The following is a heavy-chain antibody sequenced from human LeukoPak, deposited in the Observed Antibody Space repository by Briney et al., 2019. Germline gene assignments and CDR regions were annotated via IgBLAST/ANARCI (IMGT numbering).Heavy chain of an antibody. CDR3: ARDVIVGAALDAFDI. Sequence: RASVKVSCKASGYTFTSYGISWVRQAPGQGLEWMGWISAYNGNTNYAQKLQGRVTMTTDTSTSTAHMELRSLRSDDTAVYYCARDVIVGAALDAFDIWGQGTMVTVSS. CDR1: GYTFTSYG. V-gene: IGHV1-18*01. J-gene: IGHJ3*02. CDR2: ISAYNGNT. D-gene: IGHD1-26*01.